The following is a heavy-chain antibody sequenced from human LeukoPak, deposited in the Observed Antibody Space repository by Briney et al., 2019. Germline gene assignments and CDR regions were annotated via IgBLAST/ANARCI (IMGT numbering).Heavy chain of an antibody. D-gene: IGHD6-19*01. CDR3: AKDARRTNGWYFFDY. Sequence: GGSLRLSCVASGFTFRSYAMSWVRQAPGKGLEWVSAISGSGSSTYYADSVKGRFTISRDNSKKMLFLQMSSLRAEDTAVYYCAKDARRTNGWYFFDYWGRGTLVTVSS. CDR2: ISGSGSST. J-gene: IGHJ4*02. V-gene: IGHV3-23*01. CDR1: GFTFRSYA.